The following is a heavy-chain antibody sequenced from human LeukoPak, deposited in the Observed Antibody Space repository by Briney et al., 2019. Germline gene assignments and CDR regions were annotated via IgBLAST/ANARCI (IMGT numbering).Heavy chain of an antibody. V-gene: IGHV3-74*01. J-gene: IGHJ3*02. CDR1: GFTFSSYW. CDR3: VREYSSSSGRAFDI. Sequence: GGSLRLSCAASGFTFSSYWMHWVRQATGKGLVWVSRISTDGSSTNSADSVKGRFTISRDNAKNTLYLQMNSLRAEDTAVYYCVREYSSSSGRAFDIWGQGTMVTVSP. CDR2: ISTDGSST. D-gene: IGHD6-6*01.